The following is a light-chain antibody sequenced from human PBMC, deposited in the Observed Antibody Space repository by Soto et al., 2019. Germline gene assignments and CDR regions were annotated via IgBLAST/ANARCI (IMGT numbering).Light chain of an antibody. J-gene: IGLJ1*01. CDR3: SSYISSSTYV. CDR2: DVS. Sequence: QSALTQPASVSGSPGRSITISCTGTSSDVGGYNYVSWYQQHPGKAPKLMIYDVSNRPSGVSNRFSGSKSGNTASLTISGLQAEDEADYYCSSYISSSTYVFGTGTKVTVL. V-gene: IGLV2-14*01. CDR1: SSDVGGYNY.